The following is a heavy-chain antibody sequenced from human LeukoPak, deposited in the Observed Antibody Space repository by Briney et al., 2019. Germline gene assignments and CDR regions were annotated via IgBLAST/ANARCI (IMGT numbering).Heavy chain of an antibody. CDR3: ARDVGYWFAY. CDR2: IYYSGST. D-gene: IGHD3-10*01. V-gene: IGHV4-59*12. Sequence: QVQLQESGPGLVKPSETLSLTCTVSGSSISSYYWSWIRQPPGKGLEWIGYIYYSGSTNYNPSLKSRVTISVDTSKNQFSLNLRSMTAADSAVYYCARDVGYWFAYWGQGTLVTVSS. CDR1: GSSISSYY. J-gene: IGHJ4*02.